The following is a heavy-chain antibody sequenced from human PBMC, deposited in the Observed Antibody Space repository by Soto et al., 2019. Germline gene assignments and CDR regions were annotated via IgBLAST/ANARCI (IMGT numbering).Heavy chain of an antibody. Sequence: GGSLRLSCAASGFTFSSYGMHWFRQAPGKGLEWVAVIWYDGSNKYYADSVKGRFTISRDNSKNTLYLQMNSLRAEDTAVYYCARDGYCSGGSCYSVPVFDYWGQET. J-gene: IGHJ4*02. D-gene: IGHD2-15*01. V-gene: IGHV3-33*01. CDR3: ARDGYCSGGSCYSVPVFDY. CDR1: GFTFSSYG. CDR2: IWYDGSNK.